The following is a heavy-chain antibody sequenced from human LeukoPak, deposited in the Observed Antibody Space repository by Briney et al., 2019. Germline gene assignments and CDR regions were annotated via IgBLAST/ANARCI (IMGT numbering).Heavy chain of an antibody. V-gene: IGHV1-46*01. CDR1: GYTFTSYY. J-gene: IGHJ4*02. D-gene: IGHD4-17*01. Sequence: ASVKVSCKASGYTFTSYYMHWVRQAPGQGLEWMGIIHPSGGSTSYAQKFQGRVTMTRDTSTSTVYTELSSLRSEDTAVYYCARAHLHYGDSIHDLDYWGQGTPVTVSS. CDR2: IHPSGGST. CDR3: ARAHLHYGDSIHDLDY.